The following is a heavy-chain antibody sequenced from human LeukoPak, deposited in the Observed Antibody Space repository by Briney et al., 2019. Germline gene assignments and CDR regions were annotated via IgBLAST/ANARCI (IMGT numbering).Heavy chain of an antibody. D-gene: IGHD2-2*01. V-gene: IGHV4-31*03. CDR2: IYYSGIT. Sequence: PSETLSLTCTVSGGSINSNDYYWSWIRQHPGKGLEWIGYIYYSGITYYNPSLKSRVTISVDTSKNQFSLKLSSVTAADTAVYYCASIAQVPPTELGFDYWGQGTLVTVSS. J-gene: IGHJ4*02. CDR3: ASIAQVPPTELGFDY. CDR1: GGSINSNDYY.